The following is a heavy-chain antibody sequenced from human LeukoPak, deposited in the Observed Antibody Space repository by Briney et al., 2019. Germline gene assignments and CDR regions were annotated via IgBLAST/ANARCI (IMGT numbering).Heavy chain of an antibody. V-gene: IGHV1-69*05. D-gene: IGHD3-22*01. CDR1: GGTFSSYA. J-gene: IGHJ4*02. Sequence: GASVKVSCKASGGTFSSYAISWVRQAPGQGLEWMGGIIPIFGTANYAQKFQGRVTITTDESTSTAYMELGSLRSEDTAVYYCARALMGSSGLDYWGQGTLVTVSS. CDR2: IIPIFGTA. CDR3: ARALMGSSGLDY.